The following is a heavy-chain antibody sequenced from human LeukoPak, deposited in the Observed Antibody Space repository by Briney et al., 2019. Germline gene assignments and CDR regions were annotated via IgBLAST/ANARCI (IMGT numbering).Heavy chain of an antibody. CDR1: GYTLTELS. V-gene: IGHV1-24*01. J-gene: IGHJ4*02. CDR3: ATMERRGVVIIPVY. CDR2: FDPEDGET. Sequence: ASVKVSCKVSGYTLTELSMHWVRQAPGKGLEWMGGFDPEDGETIYAQKFQGRVTMTEDTSTDTAYMELSSLRSEDTAVYYCATMERRGVVIIPVYWGQGTLVTVSS. D-gene: IGHD3-3*01.